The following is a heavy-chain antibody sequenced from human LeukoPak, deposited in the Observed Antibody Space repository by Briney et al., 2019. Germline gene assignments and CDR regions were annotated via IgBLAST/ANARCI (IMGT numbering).Heavy chain of an antibody. CDR2: ISYDGSNK. CDR3: AKDFYYYDSSGYFDY. Sequence: GRSLRLSCAASGFTFSSYGMHWVRQAPGKGLEWVAVISYDGSNKYYADSVKGRFTISRDNSKNTLYLRMNSLRAEDTAVYYCAKDFYYYDSSGYFDYWGQGTLVTVSS. D-gene: IGHD3-22*01. CDR1: GFTFSSYG. V-gene: IGHV3-30*18. J-gene: IGHJ4*02.